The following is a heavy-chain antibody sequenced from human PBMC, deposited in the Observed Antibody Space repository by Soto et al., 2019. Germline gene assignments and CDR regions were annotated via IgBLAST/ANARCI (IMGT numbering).Heavy chain of an antibody. V-gene: IGHV3-30*18. D-gene: IGHD3-10*01. CDR3: AKERVGGYSGDFDY. J-gene: IGHJ4*02. CDR2: ISYDGSNK. Sequence: QVQLVESGGGVVQPGRSLRLSCAASGFTFSSYGMHWVRQAPGKGLEWVAVISYDGSNKYYADSVKGRFTISRDNSKNTLSLQMTGLRAGATAVYYCAKERVGGYSGDFDYWGQGTLVTVSS. CDR1: GFTFSSYG.